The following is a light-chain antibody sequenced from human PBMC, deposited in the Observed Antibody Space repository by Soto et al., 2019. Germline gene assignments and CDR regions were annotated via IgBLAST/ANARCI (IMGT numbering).Light chain of an antibody. CDR2: RTN. CDR3: AAWDDSLV. CDR1: SSNIGSNY. V-gene: IGLV1-47*01. Sequence: QSVLTQPPSASGTPGQRVTISCSGSSSNIGSNYVYWYQQVPGTAPKPLIYRTNQRPSGVPDRFSGSKSGTSASLAISGLRSEDEADYFCAAWDDSLVFGGGTKLTVL. J-gene: IGLJ2*01.